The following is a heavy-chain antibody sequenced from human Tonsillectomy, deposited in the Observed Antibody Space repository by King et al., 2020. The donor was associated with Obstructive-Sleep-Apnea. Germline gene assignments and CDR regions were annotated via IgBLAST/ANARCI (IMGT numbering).Heavy chain of an antibody. D-gene: IGHD3-9*01. Sequence: QLVQSGAEVKKPGSSVKVSCKASGGTFSNYAIRWVRQAPGQGLEWMGGIIPIFGTANYAQKFQGRVTITADESTSTAYMELSSLRSEDTAVYYCARNSNILTGYYTGYYYGMDVWGQGTTVTVSS. V-gene: IGHV1-69*01. CDR3: ARNSNILTGYYTGYYYGMDV. CDR1: GGTFSNYA. CDR2: IIPIFGTA. J-gene: IGHJ6*02.